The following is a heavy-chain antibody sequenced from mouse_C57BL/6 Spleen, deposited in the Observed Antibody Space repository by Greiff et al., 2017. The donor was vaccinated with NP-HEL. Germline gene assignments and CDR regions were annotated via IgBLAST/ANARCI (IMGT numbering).Heavy chain of an antibody. CDR3: ASYYYGSEYYAMDY. Sequence: VQLQQSGGDLVKPGGSLKLSCAASGFTFSSYGMSWVRQTPDKRLEWVATISSGGSYTYSPDSVKGRFTISRDNAKNTLYLQKSSLKSEDTAMYYFASYYYGSEYYAMDYWGQGTSVTVSS. V-gene: IGHV5-6*01. CDR2: ISSGGSYT. J-gene: IGHJ4*01. CDR1: GFTFSSYG. D-gene: IGHD1-1*01.